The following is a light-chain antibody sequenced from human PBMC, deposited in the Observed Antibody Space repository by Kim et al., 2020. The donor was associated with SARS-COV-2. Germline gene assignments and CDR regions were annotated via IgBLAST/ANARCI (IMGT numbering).Light chain of an antibody. CDR2: RKN. CDR1: SSDIGSKY. J-gene: IGLJ3*02. CDR3: AAWDDSLSGWV. V-gene: IGLV1-47*01. Sequence: GQRVTSTCTGNSSDIGSKYEDGDQQVPGTAPRLLIYRKNQRPSGIPGRFSGSKSGTSASLAISGLRSEDEADYYCAAWDDSLSGWVFGGGTQLTVL.